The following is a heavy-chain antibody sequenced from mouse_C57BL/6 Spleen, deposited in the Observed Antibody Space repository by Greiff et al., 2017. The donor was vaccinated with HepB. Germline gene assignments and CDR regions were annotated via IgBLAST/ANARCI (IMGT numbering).Heavy chain of an antibody. CDR3: AMLFITTVVAGFDY. V-gene: IGHV1-74*01. CDR2: IHPSDSDT. J-gene: IGHJ2*01. D-gene: IGHD1-1*01. Sequence: VQLQQPGAELVKPGASVKVSCKASGYTFTSYWMHWVKQRPGQGLEWIGRIHPSDSDTNYNQKFKGKATLTVDKSSSTAYKQLSSLTSEDSAVYYCAMLFITTVVAGFDYWGQGTTLTVSS. CDR1: GYTFTSYW.